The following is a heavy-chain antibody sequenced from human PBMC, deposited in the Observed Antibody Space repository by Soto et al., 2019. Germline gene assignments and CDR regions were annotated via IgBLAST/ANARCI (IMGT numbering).Heavy chain of an antibody. CDR2: INPSGGST. Sequence: ASVKVSCKASGYTFTSYYMHWVRQAPGQGLEWMGIINPSGGSTSYAQKFQGRVTMTRDTSTSTVYMELSSLRSEDTAVYYCARDPHEFWHSYFFAPWGPGSLVTGSS. CDR1: GYTFTSYY. J-gene: IGHJ5*02. D-gene: IGHD3-3*01. CDR3: ARDPHEFWHSYFFAP. V-gene: IGHV1-46*01.